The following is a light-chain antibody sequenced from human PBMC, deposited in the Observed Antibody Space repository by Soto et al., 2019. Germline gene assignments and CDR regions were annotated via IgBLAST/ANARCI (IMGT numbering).Light chain of an antibody. V-gene: IGLV6-57*04. Sequence: NFMLTKPHSVSESPGERVTISCTRTSGGIASNNVQWYQQRPGSAPTIVIYEHNQRPSGAPDRFSGSTDGSSNSASLTISGLQPEDEADYYCQSYDSSFVLFGGGTKLTVL. J-gene: IGLJ2*01. CDR2: EHN. CDR1: SGGIASNN. CDR3: QSYDSSFVL.